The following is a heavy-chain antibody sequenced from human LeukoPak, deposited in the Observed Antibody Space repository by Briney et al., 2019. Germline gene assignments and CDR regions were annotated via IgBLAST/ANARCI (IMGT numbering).Heavy chain of an antibody. CDR1: GYTFTSYG. J-gene: IGHJ6*03. CDR3: ARGPSIAMARGGQWYYYMDV. CDR2: ISAYNGNT. Sequence: ASVKVSCKASGYTFTSYGISWVRQAPGQGLEWMGWISAYNGNTNYAQKPQGRSTMTTDTSTSTAYMELSSVRSADTAVYYCARGPSIAMARGGQWYYYMDVWGKGTTVTISS. V-gene: IGHV1-18*01. D-gene: IGHD3-10*01.